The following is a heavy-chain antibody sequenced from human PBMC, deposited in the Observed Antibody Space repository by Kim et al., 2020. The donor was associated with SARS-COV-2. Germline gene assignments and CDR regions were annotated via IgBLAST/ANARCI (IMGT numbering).Heavy chain of an antibody. D-gene: IGHD6-13*01. Sequence: NYQPSHRSRVTISVDTSKTQFSLKLSSVTAADTAVYYCAGTYSSSWFIDYWGQGTLVTVSS. V-gene: IGHV4-4*09. J-gene: IGHJ4*02. CDR3: AGTYSSSWFIDY.